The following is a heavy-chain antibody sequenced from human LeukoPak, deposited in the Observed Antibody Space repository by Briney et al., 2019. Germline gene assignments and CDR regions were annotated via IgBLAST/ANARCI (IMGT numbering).Heavy chain of an antibody. CDR2: IYSGGST. J-gene: IGHJ4*02. CDR1: GLTVMSNY. V-gene: IGHV3-66*01. Sequence: GGSLRLSCAPSGLTVMSNYISWVRQAPGKGLEWVSVIYSGGSTYYADSVKGRFTISRDNSKNTLYLQMNSLRAEDTDVYYFASSGFSSSYLRYWGQGTLVTVSS. D-gene: IGHD6-13*01. CDR3: ASSGFSSSYLRY.